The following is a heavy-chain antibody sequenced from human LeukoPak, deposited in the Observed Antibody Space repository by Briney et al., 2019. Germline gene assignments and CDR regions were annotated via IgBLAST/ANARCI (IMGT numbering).Heavy chain of an antibody. CDR3: ARGWYYYFDY. J-gene: IGHJ4*02. D-gene: IGHD1-14*01. CDR2: TYFRSKWYN. CDR1: GDSVSSGTAT. Sequence: SQTHSLTCAISGDSVSSGTATWNWIRQSPSRGLEWLGTTYFRSKWYNDYAVSVKSRITINPDTSKNQFSLQLSSVTPEDTAVYYCARGWYYYFDYWGQGSLVTVSS. V-gene: IGHV6-1*01.